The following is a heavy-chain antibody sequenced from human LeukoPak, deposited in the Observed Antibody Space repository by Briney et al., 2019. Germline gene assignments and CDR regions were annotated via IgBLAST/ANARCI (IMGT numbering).Heavy chain of an antibody. CDR3: ARDQYDFWTQGPHYFDY. CDR2: IYYSGST. Sequence: SETLSLTCTVSGGSISSYYWSWIRQPPGKGLEWIGYIYYSGSTNYNPSLKSRVTISVDTSKNQFSLKLSSVTAADTAVYYCARDQYDFWTQGPHYFDYWGQGTLVTVSS. D-gene: IGHD3-3*01. J-gene: IGHJ4*02. V-gene: IGHV4-59*01. CDR1: GGSISSYY.